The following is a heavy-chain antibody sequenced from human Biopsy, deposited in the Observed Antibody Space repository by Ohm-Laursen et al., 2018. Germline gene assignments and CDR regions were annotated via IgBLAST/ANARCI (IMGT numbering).Heavy chain of an antibody. CDR2: VNPNSGAT. CDR3: ARDRMVTIITLVRADTFDI. CDR1: GYTFTYYS. D-gene: IGHD3-10*01. Sequence: VASVKVSCKSSGYTFTYYSLHWVRQAPGQGLEWMGWVNPNSGATNYAQKFQGRVTMTSDTSISTAYIELRRLISDDTAVYFCARDRMVTIITLVRADTFDIWGQGTLVSVSS. J-gene: IGHJ3*02. V-gene: IGHV1-2*02.